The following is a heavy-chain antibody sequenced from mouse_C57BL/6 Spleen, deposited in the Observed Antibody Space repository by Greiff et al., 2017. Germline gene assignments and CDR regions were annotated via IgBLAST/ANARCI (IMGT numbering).Heavy chain of an antibody. CDR2: ISSGGSYT. Sequence: EVQLVESGGDLVKPGGSLKLSCAASGFTFSSYGMSWVRQTPDKRLEWVATISSGGSYTYYPDSVKGRFTISRDNAKNTLYLQMSSLKSEDTAMYYCARLSGTGFDYWGQGTTLTVSS. CDR3: ARLSGTGFDY. V-gene: IGHV5-6*01. CDR1: GFTFSSYG. J-gene: IGHJ2*01. D-gene: IGHD3-3*01.